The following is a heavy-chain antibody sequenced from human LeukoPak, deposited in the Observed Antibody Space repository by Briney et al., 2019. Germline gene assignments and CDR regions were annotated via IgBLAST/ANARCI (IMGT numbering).Heavy chain of an antibody. CDR1: GFTFSSYE. Sequence: GGSLRLSCAASGFTFSSYEMNWVRQAPGKGLEWVGRIESKIDGGRTDYAAAVKGRFTISRDDSKNILFLHMNGLNTEDTAVYYCTTVSPYGDYLYYFDFWGLGTLVTVSS. CDR3: TTVSPYGDYLYYFDF. J-gene: IGHJ4*02. CDR2: IESKIDGGRT. D-gene: IGHD4-17*01. V-gene: IGHV3-15*04.